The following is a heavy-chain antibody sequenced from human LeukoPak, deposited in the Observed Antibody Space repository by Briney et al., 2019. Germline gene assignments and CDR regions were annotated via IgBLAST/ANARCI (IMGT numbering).Heavy chain of an antibody. V-gene: IGHV4-34*01. J-gene: IGHJ6*02. CDR3: ARAPLGYGYYGMDV. CDR2: INHSGST. D-gene: IGHD5-18*01. Sequence: SETLSLTCAAYGGSFSGYYWSWIRQPPGKGLEWIGEINHSGSTNYNPSLKSRVTISVDTSKNQFSLKLSSVTAADTAVYYCARAPLGYGYYGMDVWGQGTTVTVSS. CDR1: GGSFSGYY.